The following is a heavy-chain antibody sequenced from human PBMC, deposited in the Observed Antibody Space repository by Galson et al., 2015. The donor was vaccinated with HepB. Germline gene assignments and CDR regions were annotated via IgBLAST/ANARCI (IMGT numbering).Heavy chain of an antibody. D-gene: IGHD3-10*01. Sequence: SLRLSCAASGFTFSSYAMSRVRQAPGKGLEWVSAISGSGGSTYYADSVKGRFTISRDNSKNTLYLQMNSLRAEDTAVYYCAKDFNYYGSGIGTSIEYYFDYWGQGTLVTVSS. J-gene: IGHJ4*02. V-gene: IGHV3-23*01. CDR2: ISGSGGST. CDR3: AKDFNYYGSGIGTSIEYYFDY. CDR1: GFTFSSYA.